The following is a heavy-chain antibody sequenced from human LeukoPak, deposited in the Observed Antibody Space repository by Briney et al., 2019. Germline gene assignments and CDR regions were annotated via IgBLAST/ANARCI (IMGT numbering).Heavy chain of an antibody. CDR2: IYSGGST. J-gene: IGHJ4*02. Sequence: GGSLRLSCAASGFTVSSNYMSWVRQAPGKGLEWVSVIYSGGSTYYADSVKGRFTISRDNSKNTLYLQMNSLRAEDTAVYYCARAPRCGGDCYSFDYWGQGTLVTVSP. V-gene: IGHV3-53*01. D-gene: IGHD2-21*02. CDR1: GFTVSSNY. CDR3: ARAPRCGGDCYSFDY.